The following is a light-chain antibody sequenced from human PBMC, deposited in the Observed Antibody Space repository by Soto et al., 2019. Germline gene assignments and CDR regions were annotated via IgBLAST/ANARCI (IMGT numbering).Light chain of an antibody. CDR3: QQYNSYSRT. Sequence: DIQMTQSPSTLDASVGDRVTSTCRASQSVSRWLAWYKQKPGEAPKLLIYKASNLESGVTSRFSGSGSGTEFTLTISSLQPDDFATYYCQQYNSYSRTFGQGTQVEIK. V-gene: IGKV1-5*03. CDR2: KAS. J-gene: IGKJ1*01. CDR1: QSVSRW.